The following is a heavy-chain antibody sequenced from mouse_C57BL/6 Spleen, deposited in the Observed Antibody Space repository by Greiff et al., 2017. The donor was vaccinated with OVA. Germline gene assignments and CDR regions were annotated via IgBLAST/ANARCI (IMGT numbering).Heavy chain of an antibody. CDR3: ARDERGDGYYSWYFDV. Sequence: QVQLQQPGTELVKPGASVKLSCKASGYTFTSYWMHWVKQRPGQGLEWIGNINPSNGGTNYNEKFKSKATLTVDKSSSTAYMQLSSLTSEDSAVYYCARDERGDGYYSWYFDVWGTGTTVTVSS. J-gene: IGHJ1*03. V-gene: IGHV1-53*01. CDR1: GYTFTSYW. CDR2: INPSNGGT. D-gene: IGHD2-3*01.